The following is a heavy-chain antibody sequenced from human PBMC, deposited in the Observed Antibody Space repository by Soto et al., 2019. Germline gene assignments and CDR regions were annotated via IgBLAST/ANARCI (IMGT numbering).Heavy chain of an antibody. CDR1: GLTVSSNY. Sequence: GGSLRLSCAASGLTVSSNYMSWLRQAPGKGLEWVSVIYSGGSTYYADSVKGRFTISRDNSKNTLYLQMNSLRAEDTAVYYCASGGEVLLCFDEKSSDFDTLGQGTMLTISS. V-gene: IGHV3-66*01. D-gene: IGHD3-10*01. J-gene: IGHJ3*02. CDR3: ASGGEVLLCFDEKSSDFDT. CDR2: IYSGGST.